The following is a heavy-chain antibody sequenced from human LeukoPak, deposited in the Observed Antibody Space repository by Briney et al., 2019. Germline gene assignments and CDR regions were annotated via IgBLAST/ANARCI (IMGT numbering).Heavy chain of an antibody. CDR1: GFTFSDHY. CDR2: IRFDGSDK. CDR3: AKDGGGYSFDY. D-gene: IGHD4-11*01. V-gene: IGHV3-30*02. J-gene: IGHJ4*02. Sequence: PGGSLRLSCAASGFTFSDHYVDWVRQAPGKGLEWVTFIRFDGSDKFYAASVKGRFTISRDNSKDTLYLHLDSLRPDDTALYFCAKDGGGYSFDYWGQGALVTVSS.